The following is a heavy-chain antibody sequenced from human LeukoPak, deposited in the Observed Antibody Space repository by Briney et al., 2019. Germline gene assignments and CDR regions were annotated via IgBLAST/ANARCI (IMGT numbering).Heavy chain of an antibody. Sequence: GGSLRLSCAASGFTFSSYAMHWVRQAPGKGLEWVAVISYDGSNKYYADSVKGRFTISRDNSKNTLYLQMNSLRAEDTAVYYCAREVLRYYFDYWGQGTLVTVSS. CDR3: AREVLRYYFDY. V-gene: IGHV3-30*04. J-gene: IGHJ4*02. CDR1: GFTFSSYA. CDR2: ISYDGSNK.